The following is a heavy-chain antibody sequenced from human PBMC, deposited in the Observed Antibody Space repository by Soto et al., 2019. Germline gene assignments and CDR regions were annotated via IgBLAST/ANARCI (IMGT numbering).Heavy chain of an antibody. V-gene: IGHV4-31*03. Sequence: QVQLQESGPGLVKPSQTLSLTCTVSGGSISSGGYYWSWIRQHPGKGLEWIGYIYYSGSTYYSPSLKRRVTISVDTSKNQFSLKLSSVSAADTAVYYCASRLPSASFHHWGQGTLVTVSS. CDR3: ASRLPSASFHH. CDR2: IYYSGST. D-gene: IGHD5-12*01. CDR1: GGSISSGGYY. J-gene: IGHJ1*01.